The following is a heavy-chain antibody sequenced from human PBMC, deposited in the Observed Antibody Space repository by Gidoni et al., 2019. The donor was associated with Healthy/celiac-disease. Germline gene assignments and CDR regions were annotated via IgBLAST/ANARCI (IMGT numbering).Heavy chain of an antibody. D-gene: IGHD3-3*01. Sequence: EVQLVESGGVLVKPGRSLRLSCTASVFTFCDYAMSCFRQAPGKGLGWVGFIRSKADGGKTEYAASVKGRFTISRDDSKSIAYLQMNSLKTEDTAVYYCSISNPYYDLWSGRGRYWGQGTLVTVSS. V-gene: IGHV3-49*05. CDR3: SISNPYYDLWSGRGRY. CDR2: IRSKADGGKT. J-gene: IGHJ4*02. CDR1: VFTFCDYA.